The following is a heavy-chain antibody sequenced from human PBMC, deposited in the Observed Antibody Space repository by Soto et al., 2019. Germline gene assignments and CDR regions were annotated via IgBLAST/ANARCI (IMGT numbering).Heavy chain of an antibody. Sequence: EVQLLESGGGLVQPGGSLRLSCAASGFTFSSYAMSWVRQAPGKGLEWVSGISASGGSTYYADSVKGRFTISRDNSKNTLYLQMNNLKAEATAVYYCAKIPLNYYDSGNYYNDYWGQGTLVTVSS. CDR2: ISASGGST. CDR3: AKIPLNYYDSGNYYNDY. CDR1: GFTFSSYA. D-gene: IGHD3-10*01. V-gene: IGHV3-23*01. J-gene: IGHJ4*02.